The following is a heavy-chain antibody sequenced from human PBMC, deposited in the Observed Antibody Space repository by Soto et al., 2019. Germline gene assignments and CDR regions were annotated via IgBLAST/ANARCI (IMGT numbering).Heavy chain of an antibody. J-gene: IGHJ4*02. Sequence: ASVKVSCKASGYTFTSYGISWVRQAPGQGLEWMGWISAYNGNTNYAQKLQGRVTMTTDTSTSTAYMELRSPRSDDTAVYYCARVLRRVLQLDYWGQGTLVTVSS. CDR3: ARVLRRVLQLDY. V-gene: IGHV1-18*01. CDR2: ISAYNGNT. CDR1: GYTFTSYG. D-gene: IGHD4-4*01.